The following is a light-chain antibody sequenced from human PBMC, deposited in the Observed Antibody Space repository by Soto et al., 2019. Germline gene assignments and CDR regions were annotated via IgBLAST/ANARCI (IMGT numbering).Light chain of an antibody. CDR2: DAS. CDR1: QSVNSF. CDR3: QQRSGWPRT. J-gene: IGKJ2*01. Sequence: EIVLTQSPATLSLSPGERATLSCRASQSVNSFLAWYQQKPGQAPRLLIYDASNRAPGIPARFSGSGSGTDFTLTISSLEPEDFAIYYCQQRSGWPRTFGRGTNLEFK. V-gene: IGKV3-11*01.